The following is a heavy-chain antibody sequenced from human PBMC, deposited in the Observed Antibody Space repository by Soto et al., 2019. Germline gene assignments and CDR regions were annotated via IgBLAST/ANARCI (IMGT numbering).Heavy chain of an antibody. CDR1: GFTFSSYS. CDR3: ARESAELRYFDWLYYFDY. D-gene: IGHD3-9*01. J-gene: IGHJ4*02. CDR2: ISSSSSYI. V-gene: IGHV3-21*01. Sequence: EVQLVESGGGLVKPGGSLRLSCAASGFTFSSYSMNWVRQAPGKGLEWVSSISSSSSYIYYADSVKGRFTISRDNAKNSLYLQMNSLRAEDTAVYYRARESAELRYFDWLYYFDYWGQGTLVTVSS.